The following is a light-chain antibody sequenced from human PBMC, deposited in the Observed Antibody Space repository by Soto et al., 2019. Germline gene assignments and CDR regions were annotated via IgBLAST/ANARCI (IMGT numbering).Light chain of an antibody. J-gene: IGLJ1*01. CDR1: SSNIGAGYD. V-gene: IGLV1-40*01. Sequence: QSVLTQPPSVSGAPGQRVTISCTGSSSNIGAGYDVHWYQQLPGTAPKLLIYGNSNRPSGVPDRFSGSKSGTSASLAITGLQAEDLSDYYCQSYDSSLCGSVFGPGTKATVL. CDR2: GNS. CDR3: QSYDSSLCGSV.